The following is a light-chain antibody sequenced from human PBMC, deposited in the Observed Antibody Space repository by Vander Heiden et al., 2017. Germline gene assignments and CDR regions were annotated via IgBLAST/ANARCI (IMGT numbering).Light chain of an antibody. CDR1: PRLLHSNGYNY. V-gene: IGKV2-28*01. J-gene: IGKJ2*02. Sequence: DRVLRQYPLSMPVTPAAPASIPCRSSPRLLHSNGYNYLDWYLQRPGQSPHLLIYLSSNRASGVPYRLSGGGSGTEFTLNISRVEAGDVRVYYCMQALQAPCTFGQGTKLEIK. CDR3: MQALQAPCT. CDR2: LSS.